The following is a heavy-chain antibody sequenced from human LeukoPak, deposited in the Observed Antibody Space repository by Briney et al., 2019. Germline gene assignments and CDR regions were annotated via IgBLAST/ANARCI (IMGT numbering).Heavy chain of an antibody. V-gene: IGHV3-11*05. Sequence: PGGSLRLSCAASGFTFSDYYTSWIRQAPGKGLEWVSYISGTSTYTNYADSVKGRFTISRDNAKNPLYLQMNSLRAEDTAVYYCARDISYCGGDCAPYYFDYWGQGTLVTVSS. CDR2: ISGTSTYT. J-gene: IGHJ4*02. CDR3: ARDISYCGGDCAPYYFDY. CDR1: GFTFSDYY. D-gene: IGHD2-21*02.